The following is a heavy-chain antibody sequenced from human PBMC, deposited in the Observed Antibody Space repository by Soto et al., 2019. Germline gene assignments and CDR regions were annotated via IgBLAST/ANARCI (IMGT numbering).Heavy chain of an antibody. CDR3: ARDGLVGATFDY. CDR1: GFTFSSYG. Sequence: QVQLVESGGGVVQPGRSLRLSCAASGFTFSSYGMHWVRQAPGKGLEWVAVIWYDGSNKYYADSVKGRFTISRDNSKNSLYRQMNGLRAEDTAVYYCARDGLVGATFDYWGQGTLVTVSS. V-gene: IGHV3-33*01. D-gene: IGHD1-26*01. J-gene: IGHJ4*02. CDR2: IWYDGSNK.